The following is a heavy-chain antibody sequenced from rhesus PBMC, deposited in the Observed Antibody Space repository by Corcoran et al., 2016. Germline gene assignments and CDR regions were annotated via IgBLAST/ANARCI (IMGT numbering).Heavy chain of an antibody. CDR1: GGSISSNY. Sequence: QLQLQESGPGLVKPSETLSLTCAVSGGSISSNYWSWLRQPPGKGLEWIGYSPYSGTTSYTPSLKSRGTISKDTSKNHLSLKLTSVTAADTAVYYCARDVYWGSDGGSWGQGVLVTVSS. J-gene: IGHJ4*01. CDR3: ARDVYWGSDGGS. CDR2: SPYSGTT. V-gene: IGHV4-122*02. D-gene: IGHD3-34*01.